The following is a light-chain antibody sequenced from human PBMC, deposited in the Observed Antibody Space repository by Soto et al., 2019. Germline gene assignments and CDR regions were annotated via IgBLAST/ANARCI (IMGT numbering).Light chain of an antibody. CDR2: AAS. CDR1: QSISNY. CDR3: QQSFSTPRT. V-gene: IGKV1-39*01. J-gene: IGKJ1*01. Sequence: DIQMTQSPSSLSASVGDRVTITCRASQSISNYLNWYQQKPGKAPNLLIYAASSLQSGVPSRFSGSGSETDFTLTISSLQPEDFATYYCQQSFSTPRTFGQGTKVEIK.